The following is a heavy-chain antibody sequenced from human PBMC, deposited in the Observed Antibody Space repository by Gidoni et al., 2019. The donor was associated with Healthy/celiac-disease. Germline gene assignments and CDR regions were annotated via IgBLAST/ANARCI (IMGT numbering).Heavy chain of an antibody. Sequence: LTISRDNAKNSLYLQMNSLRAEDTAVYYCARGEQDCGGDCSDYWGQGTLVTVSS. J-gene: IGHJ4*02. CDR3: ARGEQDCGGDCSDY. D-gene: IGHD2-21*02. V-gene: IGHV3-11*01.